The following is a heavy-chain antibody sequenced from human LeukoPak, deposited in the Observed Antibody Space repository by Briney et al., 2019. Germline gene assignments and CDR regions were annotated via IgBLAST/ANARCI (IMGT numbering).Heavy chain of an antibody. CDR1: GLTVSSYA. J-gene: IGHJ3*02. CDR2: ISYDGSNK. CDR3: ARGPGPIAGAKNPFDI. D-gene: IGHD1-26*01. V-gene: IGHV3-30*01. Sequence: GRSLRLSCAASGLTVSSYAMHWVRQAPGKGLEWVAVISYDGSNKYYADSVKGRFTISGDKSKNTLYLQMNSLRPEDTAFYYCARGPGPIAGAKNPFDIWGQGTMVTVSS.